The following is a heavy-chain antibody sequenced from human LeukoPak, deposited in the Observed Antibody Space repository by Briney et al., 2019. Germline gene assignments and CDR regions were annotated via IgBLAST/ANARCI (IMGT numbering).Heavy chain of an antibody. CDR2: ISSTSRYI. Sequence: GGSLRLSCAASGLIFSSYSFNWVRQAPGKGLEWVSSISSTSRYIYYADSVKGRFTISRDNAKNSLYLQLNSLRAEDTAVFYCARGLGSGWGNWYFGLWGRGTLVTVSS. J-gene: IGHJ2*01. V-gene: IGHV3-21*01. CDR3: ARGLGSGWGNWYFGL. D-gene: IGHD6-19*01. CDR1: GLIFSSYS.